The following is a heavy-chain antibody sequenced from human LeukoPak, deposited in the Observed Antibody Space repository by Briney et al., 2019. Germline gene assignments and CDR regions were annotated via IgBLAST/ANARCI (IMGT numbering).Heavy chain of an antibody. Sequence: GGSLRLSCAASGFTFSSYAMSWVRQAPGKGLEWVSAISGSGGSTYYADSVKGRFTISRDNSKNTLYLQINSRRAEDTAVYYCAKDQYGSGSYYDAFDIWGQGTMVTVSS. CDR1: GFTFSSYA. J-gene: IGHJ3*02. D-gene: IGHD3-10*01. CDR2: ISGSGGST. CDR3: AKDQYGSGSYYDAFDI. V-gene: IGHV3-23*01.